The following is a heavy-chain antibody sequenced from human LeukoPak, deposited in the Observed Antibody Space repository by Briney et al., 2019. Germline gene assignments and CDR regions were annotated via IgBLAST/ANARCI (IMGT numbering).Heavy chain of an antibody. Sequence: GGSLRLSCAASGFTVSSNYMSWVRQAPGKGLEWVSVIYSGGSTYYTDSVKGRFTISRDNTKNTLYLQMNSLRAEDTAVYYCARETHYDSSGYYYFDYWGQGTLVTVSS. D-gene: IGHD3-22*01. V-gene: IGHV3-66*02. CDR3: ARETHYDSSGYYYFDY. CDR1: GFTVSSNY. CDR2: IYSGGST. J-gene: IGHJ4*02.